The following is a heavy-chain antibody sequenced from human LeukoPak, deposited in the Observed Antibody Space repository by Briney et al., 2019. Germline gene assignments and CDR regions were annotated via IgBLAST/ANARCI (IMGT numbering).Heavy chain of an antibody. Sequence: GASVKVSCMASGDIFTGSFIHWVRQAPGQGLEWMGWINSNTGGTKFAQKFQGRVTMTRDTSINTAYMELSSLRSDDTAVYYCARADPVAYWGQGTQVTVSS. J-gene: IGHJ4*02. CDR2: INSNTGGT. V-gene: IGHV1-2*02. CDR1: GDIFTGSF. CDR3: ARADPVAY.